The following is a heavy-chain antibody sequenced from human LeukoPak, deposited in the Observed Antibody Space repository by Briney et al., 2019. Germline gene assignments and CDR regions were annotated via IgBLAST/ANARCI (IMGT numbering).Heavy chain of an antibody. V-gene: IGHV3-64D*06. Sequence: PGGALRLSSSAAGFSFIYYAMHWGRQAAGKGLEFVSGISSNGGSTYYADSLKGRFTSSRDNSNNTLYLQMSSLRAEDTAIYYCAKGPTYDSLPYYFDYWGQGTLVTVSS. D-gene: IGHD3-22*01. CDR2: ISSNGGST. CDR1: GFSFIYYA. CDR3: AKGPTYDSLPYYFDY. J-gene: IGHJ4*02.